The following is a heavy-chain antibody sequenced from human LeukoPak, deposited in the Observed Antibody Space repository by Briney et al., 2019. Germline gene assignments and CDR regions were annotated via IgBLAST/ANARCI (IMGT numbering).Heavy chain of an antibody. V-gene: IGHV1-69*05. J-gene: IGHJ4*02. CDR3: ASRFDY. CDR1: GCTFSSYA. Sequence: GSSVNVSCKVSGCTFSSYASSWVRKAPGRGLEWMGGIIPIFGTANYAQKFQRRVTITTHESTSTAYMELRSLRSEDTAVYYCASRFDYWGQGTLVTVSS. CDR2: IIPIFGTA.